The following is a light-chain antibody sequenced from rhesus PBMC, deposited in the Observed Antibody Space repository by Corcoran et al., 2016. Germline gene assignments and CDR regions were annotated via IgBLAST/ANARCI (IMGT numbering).Light chain of an antibody. V-gene: IGKV1-28*01. CDR2: AAS. J-gene: IGKJ1*01. CDR3: LQHNYYPWT. CDR1: QGINSY. Sequence: DIQMTQSPSSLSASVGDTITITCRASQGINSYLHWFQQKPGNAPKLLIYAASSLESGGPSRFSGGGSGTEFTLTITSLQPEDFAAYYCLQHNYYPWTFGQGTKVEIK.